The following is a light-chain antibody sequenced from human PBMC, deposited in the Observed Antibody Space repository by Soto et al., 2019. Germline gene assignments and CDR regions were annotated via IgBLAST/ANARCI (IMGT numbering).Light chain of an antibody. J-gene: IGKJ5*01. Sequence: DIQMTQSPSSLFASVGDRVTITCQATQDINLYLNWYQQKPGKAPNLLIYDASNLEIGVPSRFSGSGSRTHFTFTISSLHTEDIGTYYCQQYDILPITFGRGTRLEIK. CDR2: DAS. V-gene: IGKV1-33*01. CDR1: QDINLY. CDR3: QQYDILPIT.